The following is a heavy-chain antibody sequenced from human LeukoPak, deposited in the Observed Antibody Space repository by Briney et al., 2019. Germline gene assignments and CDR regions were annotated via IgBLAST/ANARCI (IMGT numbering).Heavy chain of an antibody. CDR1: GFTFNNYA. CDR3: AKSEAADGYYDY. D-gene: IGHD6-13*01. J-gene: IGHJ4*02. CDR2: TTGFSSSGGRT. Sequence: GGSLRLSCAASGFTFNNYAMSWVRQAPGKGLEWVSGTTGFSSSGGRTHYADSVKGRFTISRDNSKNTLYLQMNSLRADDTAVYYCAKSEAADGYYDYWGQGTLVTVSS. V-gene: IGHV3-23*01.